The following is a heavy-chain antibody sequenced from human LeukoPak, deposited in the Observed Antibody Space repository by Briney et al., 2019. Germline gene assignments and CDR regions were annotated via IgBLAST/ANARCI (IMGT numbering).Heavy chain of an antibody. CDR1: GFTFSSYA. CDR2: ISYDGSNK. CDR3: ARDLRI. Sequence: GGSLRLSCAASGFTFSSYAMHWVRQAPVKGLERVAVISYDGSNKYYADSVKGRFTISRDNSKNTLYLQMNSLRAEDTAVYYCARDLRIWGQGTMVTVSS. V-gene: IGHV3-30-3*01. J-gene: IGHJ3*02.